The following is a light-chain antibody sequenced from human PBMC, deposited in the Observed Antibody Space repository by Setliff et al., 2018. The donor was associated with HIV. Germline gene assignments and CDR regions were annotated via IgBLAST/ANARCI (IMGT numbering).Light chain of an antibody. CDR1: SSNIGNNG. V-gene: IGLV1-36*01. Sequence: QSVLTQPPSVSEAPRQRVTISCSGSSSNIGNNGVNWYQQLPGKAPKLLIYYDDLLPSGVSDRFSGSKSGTSASPAISGLQSEDEADYYCATWDDRLNGVVFGGGTKVTVL. J-gene: IGLJ2*01. CDR3: ATWDDRLNGVV. CDR2: YDD.